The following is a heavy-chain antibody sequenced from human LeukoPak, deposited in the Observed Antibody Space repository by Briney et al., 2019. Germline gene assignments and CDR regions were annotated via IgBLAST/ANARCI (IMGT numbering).Heavy chain of an antibody. CDR3: AKVAGITMVRGVLDY. Sequence: GGSLRLSCAASGFTFSTYGMHWARQAPGKGLEWVAYIRTDGSSKSYADSVKGRFTISRDNSRNTLYLQMNSLRAEDTAVYYCAKVAGITMVRGVLDYWGQGTLVTVSS. CDR2: IRTDGSSK. D-gene: IGHD3-10*01. V-gene: IGHV3-30*02. CDR1: GFTFSTYG. J-gene: IGHJ4*02.